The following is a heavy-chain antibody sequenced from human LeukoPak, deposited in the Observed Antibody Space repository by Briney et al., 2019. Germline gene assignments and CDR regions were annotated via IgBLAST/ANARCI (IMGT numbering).Heavy chain of an antibody. CDR2: ISSSSSYI. V-gene: IGHV3-21*01. D-gene: IGHD5-12*01. CDR1: GFTFSSYS. J-gene: IGHJ4*02. Sequence: GGSLRLSCAASGFTFSSYSMNWVRQAPGKGLEWVSSISSSSSYIYYADPVKGRFTISRDNAKNSLYLQMNSLRAEDTAVYYCARDVQVATIYPLDYWGQGTLVTVSS. CDR3: ARDVQVATIYPLDY.